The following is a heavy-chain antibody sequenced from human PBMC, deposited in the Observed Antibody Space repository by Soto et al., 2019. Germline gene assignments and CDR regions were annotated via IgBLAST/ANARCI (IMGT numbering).Heavy chain of an antibody. CDR1: GGLFSSYA. J-gene: IGHJ4*02. CDR2: IIPVFGST. CDR3: ARGGSGYVWFNEF. D-gene: IGHD3-22*01. V-gene: IGHV1-69*01. Sequence: QEQLVQSGAEVKKPGSSVRVSCEDSGGLFSSYAISWVRQAPGQGLEWMGGIIPVFGSTNYAQKFQDRLTITADEYTNTASMDLSSLKSEDTAIYYCARGGSGYVWFNEFWGQGALVTVSS.